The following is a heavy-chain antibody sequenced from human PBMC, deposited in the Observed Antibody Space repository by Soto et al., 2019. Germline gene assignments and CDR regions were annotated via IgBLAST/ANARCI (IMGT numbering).Heavy chain of an antibody. Sequence: DVQLVQSGGGLVQPGGSLRLSCVGSGFSFSDHYMDWVRQAPGKGLEWVARIRKETNGYSTQYAASVKGRFTISRDDSMMSVYSQVKSLRTDDTAVYYCARGGSYSPFDYWGQGTLVTVSS. J-gene: IGHJ4*02. V-gene: IGHV3-72*01. CDR3: ARGGSYSPFDY. CDR2: IRKETNGYST. D-gene: IGHD1-26*01. CDR1: GFSFSDHY.